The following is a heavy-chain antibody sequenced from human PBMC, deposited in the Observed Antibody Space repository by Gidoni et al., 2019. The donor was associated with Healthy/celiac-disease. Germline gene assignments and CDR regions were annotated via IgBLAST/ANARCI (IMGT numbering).Heavy chain of an antibody. Sequence: QVQLVESGGGLVKPGGSLRLSCAASGFNFSDYYMSWIRQAPGKGLEWVSYISSSSSYTNYADSVKGRFTISRDNAKNSLYLQMNSLRAEDTAVYYCARVLYPYYYYGMDVWGQGTTVTVSS. CDR3: ARVLYPYYYYGMDV. V-gene: IGHV3-11*05. J-gene: IGHJ6*02. D-gene: IGHD3-16*02. CDR1: GFNFSDYY. CDR2: ISSSSSYT.